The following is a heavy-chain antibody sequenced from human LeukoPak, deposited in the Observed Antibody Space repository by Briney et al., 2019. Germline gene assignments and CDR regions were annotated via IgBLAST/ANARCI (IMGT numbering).Heavy chain of an antibody. D-gene: IGHD1-26*01. CDR3: ARDSGGSYYY. Sequence: ASVKVSCKASGYTFTSYGMSWVRQAPGQGLEWMGWINAYNGNTNYAQKLQGRVTMTTDTSTSTVYMDLRSLRSDDTSVYFCARDSGGSYYYWGQGTLVTVSS. V-gene: IGHV1-18*01. CDR1: GYTFTSYG. J-gene: IGHJ4*02. CDR2: INAYNGNT.